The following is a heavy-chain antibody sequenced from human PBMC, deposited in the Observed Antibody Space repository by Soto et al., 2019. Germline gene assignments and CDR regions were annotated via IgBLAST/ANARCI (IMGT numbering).Heavy chain of an antibody. CDR1: GGSISSYY. CDR3: ARHGSGGRAFDI. D-gene: IGHD2-2*03. CDR2: IYNSGTT. Sequence: QVQLQESGPGLVKPSETLSLICNVSGGSISSYYWSWIRQPPVEGLEWIGYIYNSGTTNYNPSLKSRVTTSVDTPKNQFSLTLISVTAADTAVYYCARHGSGGRAFDIWGQGTMVTVSS. V-gene: IGHV4-59*08. J-gene: IGHJ3*02.